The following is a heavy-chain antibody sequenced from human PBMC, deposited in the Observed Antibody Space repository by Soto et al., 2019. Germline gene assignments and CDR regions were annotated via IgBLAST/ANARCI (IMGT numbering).Heavy chain of an antibody. CDR1: GDSMRSFY. CDR2: VFHTGDT. V-gene: IGHV4-59*01. CDR3: ARVRAQQNMERLYFDF. J-gene: IGHJ4*02. Sequence: NPSETLSLTCTVSGDSMRSFYWAWIRLPPGKGFEWIGHVFHTGDTRYNASLKSRVTTSLDTSKNQFSLNLKSVTAADTAIYYCARVRAQQNMERLYFDFWGQGALVTVSS. D-gene: IGHD1-26*01.